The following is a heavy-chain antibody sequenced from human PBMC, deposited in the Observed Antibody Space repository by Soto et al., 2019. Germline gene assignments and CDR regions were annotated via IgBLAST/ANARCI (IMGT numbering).Heavy chain of an antibody. CDR1: GGTFSSYA. V-gene: IGHV1-69*01. CDR2: IIPIFGTA. D-gene: IGHD2-15*01. Sequence: QVQLVQSGAEVKKPGSSVKVSCKASGGTFSSYAISWVRQAPGQGLEWMGGIIPIFGTANYAQKFQGRVTSTAEESTSTAYMELSSLRSEDTAVYYCAVKYCSGGSCYAYYYGMDVWGQGTTVTVSS. CDR3: AVKYCSGGSCYAYYYGMDV. J-gene: IGHJ6*02.